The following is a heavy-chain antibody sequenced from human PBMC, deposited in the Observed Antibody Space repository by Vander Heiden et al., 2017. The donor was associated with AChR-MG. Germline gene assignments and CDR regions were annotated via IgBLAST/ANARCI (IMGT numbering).Heavy chain of an antibody. CDR2: IIPILCIA. V-gene: IGHV1-69*02. Sequence: QVQLMQYGAGVKKPGPPVKVTYKVSGGTCSSYTISWVRQAPGQGLEWMGRIIPILCIANYAQKFQGRVTITADKSTGTAYMELSSLRSEDTAVYYCANGSGSYSYWGQGTLVTVSS. CDR1: GGTCSSYT. CDR3: ANGSGSYSY. J-gene: IGHJ4*02. D-gene: IGHD3-10*01.